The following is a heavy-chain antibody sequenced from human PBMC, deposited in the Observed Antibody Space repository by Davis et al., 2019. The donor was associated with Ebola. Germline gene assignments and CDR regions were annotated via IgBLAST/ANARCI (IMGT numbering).Heavy chain of an antibody. Sequence: PGGSLRLSCAASGFTFSSYAMSWVRQAPGKGLEWVSAISGSGGSTYYADSVKGRFTISRDNSKNTLYLQMNSLRAEDTAVYYCARGGGRFLWRYYMDVWGKGTTVTVSS. D-gene: IGHD3-3*01. J-gene: IGHJ6*03. CDR2: ISGSGGST. CDR1: GFTFSSYA. V-gene: IGHV3-23*01. CDR3: ARGGGRFLWRYYMDV.